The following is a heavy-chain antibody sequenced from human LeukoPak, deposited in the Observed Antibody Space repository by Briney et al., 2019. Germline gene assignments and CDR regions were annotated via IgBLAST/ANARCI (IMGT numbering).Heavy chain of an antibody. D-gene: IGHD2-15*01. Sequence: GGSLRLSCAASGFTFSSYEMNWVRQAPGKGLEWVSYISSSGSTIYYADSVKGRFTISRDNAKNSLYLQMNSLRAEDTAVYYCASAAIGYCSGGSCHGFDLWGRGTLVTVSS. J-gene: IGHJ2*01. CDR3: ASAAIGYCSGGSCHGFDL. CDR2: ISSSGSTI. V-gene: IGHV3-48*03. CDR1: GFTFSSYE.